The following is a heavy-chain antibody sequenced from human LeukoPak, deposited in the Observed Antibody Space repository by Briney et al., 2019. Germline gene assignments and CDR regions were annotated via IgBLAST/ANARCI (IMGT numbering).Heavy chain of an antibody. D-gene: IGHD3-16*01. Sequence: GRSLRLSCAASGFTFDDYAMHWVRPAPGKGLEWVSGISWNSGSIGYADSVKGRFTISRDNAKNSLYLQMNSLRAEDMALYYCAAGGRYYFDYWGQGTLVTVSS. CDR2: ISWNSGSI. V-gene: IGHV3-9*03. CDR1: GFTFDDYA. J-gene: IGHJ4*02. CDR3: AAGGRYYFDY.